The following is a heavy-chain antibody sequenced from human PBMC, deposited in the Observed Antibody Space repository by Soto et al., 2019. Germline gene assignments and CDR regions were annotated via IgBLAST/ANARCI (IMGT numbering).Heavy chain of an antibody. D-gene: IGHD3-22*01. Sequence: PGESLKISCNGSGYSFTIYWISLVLQMPGKGLEWMGRIDPSDSYTNYSPSFQGHVTISADKSISTAYLQWSSLKASDTAMYYCARHSGDYYDSSGYSYWGQGTLVTVS. J-gene: IGHJ4*02. CDR2: IDPSDSYT. V-gene: IGHV5-10-1*01. CDR1: GYSFTIYW. CDR3: ARHSGDYYDSSGYSY.